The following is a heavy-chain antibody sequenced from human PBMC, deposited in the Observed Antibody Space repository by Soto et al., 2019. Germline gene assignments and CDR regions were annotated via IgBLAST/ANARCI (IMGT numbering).Heavy chain of an antibody. CDR2: IDGSGATK. V-gene: IGHV3-48*03. CDR1: GFTFNDFE. D-gene: IGHD6-25*01. CDR3: ARGFERFNY. Sequence: EVQLLEAGGGLVQPGGSLRLSCGVSGFTFNDFEMNWVRQAPGKGPEWLAYIDGSGATKKYADSVRGRFTISRDNPNNSLFLQMSSLSAADTVIYYCARGFERFNYWGQGTLVSVSS. J-gene: IGHJ4*02.